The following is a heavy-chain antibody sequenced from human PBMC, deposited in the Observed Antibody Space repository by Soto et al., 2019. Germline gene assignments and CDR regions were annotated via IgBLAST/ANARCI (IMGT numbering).Heavy chain of an antibody. D-gene: IGHD2-15*01. CDR3: APRDLAGGDGKDMCGSRAEDC. CDR2: IKQAGSEE. CDR1: GFTFRNSW. V-gene: IGHV3-7*05. Sequence: VQLVESGGGLVQPGGSLRLSCAASGFTFRNSWMGWVRQAPGKGLEWVTNIKQAGSEESYVDSVRGRFTISRDNAKNSLFLQMSRLRVDDMAVYYCAPRDLAGGDGKDMCGSRAEDCWGRGTLVTVSS. J-gene: IGHJ4*02.